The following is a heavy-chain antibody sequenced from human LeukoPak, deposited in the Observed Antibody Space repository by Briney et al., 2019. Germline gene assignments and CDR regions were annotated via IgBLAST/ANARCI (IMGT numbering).Heavy chain of an antibody. CDR3: ARAQLLWFGELLPHFDY. CDR1: GGSISSYY. J-gene: IGHJ4*02. D-gene: IGHD3-10*01. Sequence: PSETLSLTCTVSGGSISSYYWSWIRQPAGKGLEWIGRIYTSGTTNYNPSLKSRVTMSVDTSKNQFSLQLSSVTAADTAVYYCARAQLLWFGELLPHFDYWGQGTLVTVSS. V-gene: IGHV4-4*07. CDR2: IYTSGTT.